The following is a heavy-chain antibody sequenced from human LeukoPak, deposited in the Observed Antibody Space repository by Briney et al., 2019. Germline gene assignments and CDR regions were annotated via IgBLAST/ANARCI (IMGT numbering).Heavy chain of an antibody. Sequence: GGSLRLSCAASGFKFSSYAMDWVRQAPGKGLEWVAVISNDGSNKYDADSVKGRFTISRDNSKNTLYLQMNSLRAEDTAVYYCARAFATTALDYWGQGTLVTVSS. CDR1: GFKFSSYA. J-gene: IGHJ4*02. D-gene: IGHD4-17*01. CDR2: ISNDGSNK. V-gene: IGHV3-30*04. CDR3: ARAFATTALDY.